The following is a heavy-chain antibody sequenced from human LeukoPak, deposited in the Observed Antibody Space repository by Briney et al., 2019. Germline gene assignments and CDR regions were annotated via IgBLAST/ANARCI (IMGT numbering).Heavy chain of an antibody. D-gene: IGHD2-21*02. CDR1: GFTFASYA. Sequence: LTGRSLRLSCAASGFTFASYAMHWVRQAPGKGREWVAVISYDGSNKYYADSGKGRFTISGDNSKNTLYLQMNSLRAEDTAVYYCARSRVTADFDYWGQGTLVTVSS. CDR2: ISYDGSNK. J-gene: IGHJ4*02. V-gene: IGHV3-30*04. CDR3: ARSRVTADFDY.